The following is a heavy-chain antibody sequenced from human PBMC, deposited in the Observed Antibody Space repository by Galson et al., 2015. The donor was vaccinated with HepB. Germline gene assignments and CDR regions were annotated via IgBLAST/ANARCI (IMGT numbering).Heavy chain of an antibody. CDR1: GFTFSNYA. V-gene: IGHV3-23*01. CDR2: ISGSGGDT. Sequence: SLRLSCAASGFTFSNYAMSWVRQAPGKGLEWVSVISGSGGDTYYAHSVKGRFTISRDNAKKTLYLQMNSLRAEDTAVYYCARDEPVYGGHSPAASDIWGQGTMVTVSS. CDR3: ARDEPVYGGHSPAASDI. J-gene: IGHJ3*02. D-gene: IGHD2-21*01.